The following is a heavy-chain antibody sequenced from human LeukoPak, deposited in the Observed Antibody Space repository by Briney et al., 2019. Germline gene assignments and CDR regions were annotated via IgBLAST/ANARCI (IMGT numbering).Heavy chain of an antibody. V-gene: IGHV4-39*01. CDR1: GGSISIIDYY. CDR3: ARHGTNHFYDY. J-gene: IGHJ4*02. D-gene: IGHD1-26*01. Sequence: PSETLSLTCTVSGGSISIIDYYWGWVRQSPGTGLEWIGSVYYSGSTYYHPSLKSRVAISVDTSKKQFSLKLSSVTAADTAVYYCARHGTNHFYDYWGQGTLVTVSS. CDR2: VYYSGST.